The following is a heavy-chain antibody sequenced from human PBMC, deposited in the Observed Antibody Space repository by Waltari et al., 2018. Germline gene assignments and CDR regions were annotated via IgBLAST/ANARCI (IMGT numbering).Heavy chain of an antibody. D-gene: IGHD2-15*01. CDR2: VRSKVSGRTT. V-gene: IGHV3-49*05. CDR1: GFTFGDSD. CDR3: ARGQAAGAAYYGLDV. J-gene: IGHJ6*02. Sequence: QLVESGGGLVNQGRSLRLSCSASGFTFGDSDMSWFREARGKGPEWVGCVRSKVSGRTTQYGEYLQGRFSIARDDSKSVAYLQISSLIFDDTAVYYCARGQAAGAAYYGLDVWGRGTTVVVSS.